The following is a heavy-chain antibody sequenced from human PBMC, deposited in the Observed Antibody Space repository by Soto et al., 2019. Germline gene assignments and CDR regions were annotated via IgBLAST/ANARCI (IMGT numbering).Heavy chain of an antibody. J-gene: IGHJ4*02. CDR3: ARASRGYSDTGDYFYPLGFDH. Sequence: SETLSLTCTVSGGSISSGGYYWSWIRQHPGKGLEWIGYIYYSGSTYYNPSLKSRVTISVDTSKNQFSLRLTSVTAADTAVYYCARASRGYSDTGDYFYPLGFDHWSQGTLVTVSS. CDR2: IYYSGST. V-gene: IGHV4-31*03. CDR1: GGSISSGGYY. D-gene: IGHD3-22*01.